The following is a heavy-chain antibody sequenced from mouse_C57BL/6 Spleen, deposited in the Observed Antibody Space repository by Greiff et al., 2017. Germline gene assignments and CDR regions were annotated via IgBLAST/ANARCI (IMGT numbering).Heavy chain of an antibody. V-gene: IGHV1-82*01. J-gene: IGHJ1*03. Sequence: LLQSGPELVKPGASVKISCKASGYAFSSSWMNWVKQRPGKGLEWIGRIYPGDGDTNYNGKFKGKATLTADKSSSTAYMQLSSLTSEDSAVYFCARNPNYYGCSYGYCDVWGTGPTVTVSA. CDR3: ARNPNYYGCSYGYCDV. CDR2: IYPGDGDT. D-gene: IGHD1-1*01. CDR1: GYAFSSSW.